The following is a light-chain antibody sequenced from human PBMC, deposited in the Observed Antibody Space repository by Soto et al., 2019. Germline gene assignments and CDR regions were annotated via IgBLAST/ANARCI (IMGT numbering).Light chain of an antibody. CDR3: SSYTSSSTLYV. CDR1: SSDVGGYNY. CDR2: EVS. V-gene: IGLV2-14*01. J-gene: IGLJ1*01. Sequence: LTQPASVSGSPGQSITISCTGTSSDVGGYNYVSWYQQHPGKAPKLMIYEVSNRPSGVSNRFSGSKSGNTASLPISVLQAEDEADYYCSSYTSSSTLYVFGTGTKVTVL.